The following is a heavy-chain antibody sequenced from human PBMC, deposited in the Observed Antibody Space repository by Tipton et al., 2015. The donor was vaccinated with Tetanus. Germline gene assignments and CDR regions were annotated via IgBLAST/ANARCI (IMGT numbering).Heavy chain of an antibody. D-gene: IGHD7-27*01. CDR1: GFSFRSYW. CDR2: IKQDGSEK. V-gene: IGHV3-7*01. Sequence: SLRLSCAASGFSFRSYWMSWVRQAPGKGLEWVANIKQDGSEKYCAASVKGRFTISRDNAKNSLYLQMNSLRAEDTALYYCVAGVSDHWGWCQGTLVTVSS. CDR3: VAGVSDHWG. J-gene: IGHJ4*02.